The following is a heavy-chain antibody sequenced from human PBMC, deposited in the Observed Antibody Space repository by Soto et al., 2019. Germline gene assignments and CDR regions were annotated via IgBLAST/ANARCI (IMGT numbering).Heavy chain of an antibody. CDR2: ISYDGSNK. J-gene: IGHJ2*01. CDR1: GFTFSSYG. D-gene: IGHD3-22*01. Sequence: QVQLVESGGGVVQPGRSLRLSCAASGFTFSSYGMHWVRQAPGKGLEWVAVISYDGSNKYYADSVKGRFTISRDNSKNNLYMQRNSLRAEDTAVYYCAKELDSSVEWSFDLWGQGTLVTVSS. CDR3: AKELDSSVEWSFDL. V-gene: IGHV3-30*18.